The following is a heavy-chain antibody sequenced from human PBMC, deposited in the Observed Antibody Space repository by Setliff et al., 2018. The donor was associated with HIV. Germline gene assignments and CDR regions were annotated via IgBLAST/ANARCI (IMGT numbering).Heavy chain of an antibody. J-gene: IGHJ4*02. CDR3: ARVSRDIVVVIAAGYFDF. D-gene: IGHD2-15*01. Sequence: GGSLRLSCVASEFAFSDYYMSWIRQAPGKGLEWISYISSSGGIIYYADSVKGRFTISRDNAKNSLYLQMNSLRVEDTAVYYCARVSRDIVVVIAAGYFDFWGPGTLVTVSS. CDR1: EFAFSDYY. CDR2: ISSSGGII. V-gene: IGHV3-11*04.